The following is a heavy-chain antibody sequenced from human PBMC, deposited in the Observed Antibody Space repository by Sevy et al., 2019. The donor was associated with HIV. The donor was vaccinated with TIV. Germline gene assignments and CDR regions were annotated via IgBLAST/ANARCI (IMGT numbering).Heavy chain of an antibody. D-gene: IGHD6-6*01. CDR1: GGSISSYY. Sequence: PETLSLTCTVSGGSISSYYWNWIRQPPGKGLEWIGYIYYSGSTSYKPSLRSRVSMSVDTSKNQIFLQLSSVTAADTAVYYCARDQGYSSSSGYYYDGLDVWGQGTTVTVSS. J-gene: IGHJ6*02. CDR3: ARDQGYSSSSGYYYDGLDV. CDR2: IYYSGST. V-gene: IGHV4-59*01.